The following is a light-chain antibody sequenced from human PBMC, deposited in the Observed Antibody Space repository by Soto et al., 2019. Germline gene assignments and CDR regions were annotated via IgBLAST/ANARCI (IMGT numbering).Light chain of an antibody. CDR1: QSIRTKY. Sequence: EIVLTQSPGTLPLSPGERATLSCTASQSIRTKYLAWYQRKPGQSPRLLIYGASTRANDIPDRFSGSGSGTDFTLIISRLEPEDFAEYYCQQYDSSPWTFGQGTKVEIK. V-gene: IGKV3-20*01. CDR2: GAS. CDR3: QQYDSSPWT. J-gene: IGKJ1*01.